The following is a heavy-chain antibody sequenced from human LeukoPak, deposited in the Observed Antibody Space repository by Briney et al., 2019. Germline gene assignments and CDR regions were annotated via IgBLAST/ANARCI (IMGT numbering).Heavy chain of an antibody. CDR3: ARGNGYNYLDY. CDR2: IYTSGST. D-gene: IGHD5-24*01. CDR1: GGSISSSSYY. V-gene: IGHV4-61*02. Sequence: PSQTLSLTCTVSGGSISSSSYYWSWIRQPAGKGLEWIGRIYTSGSTNYNPSLKSRVTISVDTSKNQFSLKLSSVTAADTAVYYCARGNGYNYLDYWGQGTLVTVSS. J-gene: IGHJ4*02.